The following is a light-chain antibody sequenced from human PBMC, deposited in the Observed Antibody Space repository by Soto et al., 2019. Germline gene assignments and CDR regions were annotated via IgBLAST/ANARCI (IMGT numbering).Light chain of an antibody. CDR3: QQTSITPP. J-gene: IGKJ2*01. Sequence: DIQLTQSPSSLSASVGDRVTITCRASQSIRSYLNWYQQKPGKAPKLLIYAASSLQTGVSSRFSGSGSGTNFPLTISNLQPKNLAPYYGQQTSITPPFGEGT. CDR1: QSIRSY. V-gene: IGKV1-39*01. CDR2: AAS.